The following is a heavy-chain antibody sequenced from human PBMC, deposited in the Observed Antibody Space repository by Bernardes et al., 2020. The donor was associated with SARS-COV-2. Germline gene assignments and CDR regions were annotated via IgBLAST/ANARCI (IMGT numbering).Heavy chain of an antibody. CDR3: ARGLTGDTYYYDSGWYFDL. CDR1: GGSISSGGYY. CDR2: IYYSGST. V-gene: IGHV4-31*03. D-gene: IGHD3-22*01. Sequence: SETLSLTCTVSGGSISSGGYYWSWIRQHPGKGLEWIGYIYYSGSTYYNPSLKSRVTISVDTSKNQFSLKLSSVTAADTAVYYCARGLTGDTYYYDSGWYFDLWGRGTLVTVSS. J-gene: IGHJ2*01.